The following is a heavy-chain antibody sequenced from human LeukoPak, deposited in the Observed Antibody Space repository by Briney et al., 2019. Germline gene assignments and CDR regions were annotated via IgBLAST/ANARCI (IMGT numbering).Heavy chain of an antibody. J-gene: IGHJ3*02. CDR2: IYHGGST. V-gene: IGHV4-38-2*02. CDR3: ARRSGTYHAFDI. Sequence: SETLSLTYTVSGYSISGGYYWGWIRQPPGKGLEWIGTIYHGGSTYYNPSLESRVTISLDTSKNHFSLNLTSVTAADTAVYYCARRSGTYHAFDIWGQGTMVTVSS. CDR1: GYSISGGYY. D-gene: IGHD1-26*01.